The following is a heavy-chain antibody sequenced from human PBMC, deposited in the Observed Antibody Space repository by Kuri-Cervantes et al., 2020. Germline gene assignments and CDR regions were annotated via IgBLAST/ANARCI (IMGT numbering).Heavy chain of an antibody. CDR1: GFTFSDYA. D-gene: IGHD5-18*01. Sequence: GGSLRLSCAGSGFTFSDYAMNWVRQAPGKGLEWVSAISTSSTYLYYADSVKGRFTISRDNAKNSLHLHMNSLRAEDTAVYYCARSPRGYSYGSMNYWGQGTLVTVSS. CDR3: ARSPRGYSYGSMNY. V-gene: IGHV3-21*01. J-gene: IGHJ4*02. CDR2: ISTSSTYL.